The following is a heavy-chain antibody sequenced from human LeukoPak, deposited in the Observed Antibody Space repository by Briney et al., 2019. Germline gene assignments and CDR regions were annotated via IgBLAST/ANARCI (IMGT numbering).Heavy chain of an antibody. J-gene: IGHJ6*03. CDR3: ARTTEGYCRGRSCYSYYYYMDV. CDR1: GGSISSYY. V-gene: IGHV4-59*01. Sequence: SETLSLTCTVSGGSISSYYWSWIRQPPGKGLEWIGYIYYSGSTNYNPSLRSRVTISVDTSKNQFSLKLSSVTAADTAVYYCARTTEGYCRGRSCYSYYYYMDVWGKGTTVTVSS. D-gene: IGHD2-15*01. CDR2: IYYSGST.